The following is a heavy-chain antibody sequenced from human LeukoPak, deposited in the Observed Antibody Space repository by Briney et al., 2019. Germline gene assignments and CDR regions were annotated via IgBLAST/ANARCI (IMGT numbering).Heavy chain of an antibody. CDR2: ISWNSGSI. CDR3: AKDPDCTSGICYTFFDY. V-gene: IGHV3-9*01. CDR1: GFTFDDYA. D-gene: IGHD2-8*01. J-gene: IGHJ4*02. Sequence: GGSLRLSCAASGFTFDDYAMHWVRQAPGKGLEWVSGISWNSGSIGYADSVKGRFTISRDNSKNTLYLQMNSLRAEDTAVYYCAKDPDCTSGICYTFFDYWGKGTLVTVSS.